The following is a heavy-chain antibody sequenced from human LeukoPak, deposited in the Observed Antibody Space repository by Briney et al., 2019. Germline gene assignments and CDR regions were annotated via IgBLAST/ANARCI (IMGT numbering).Heavy chain of an antibody. CDR2: IKEDGSEK. J-gene: IGHJ4*02. CDR3: ARTIRGY. CDR1: GFTFSNYW. D-gene: IGHD3-10*01. Sequence: PGGSLRLSCAASGFTFSNYWMSWVCQAPGKGLEWVANIKEDGSEKHYVDSVKGRFTISRDNAKNSLYLQMNSLRVEDTAVYYCARTIRGYWGQGTLVTVSS. V-gene: IGHV3-7*03.